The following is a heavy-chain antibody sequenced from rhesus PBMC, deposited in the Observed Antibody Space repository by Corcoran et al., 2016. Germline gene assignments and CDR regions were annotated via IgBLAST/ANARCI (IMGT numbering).Heavy chain of an antibody. D-gene: IGHD4-29*01. V-gene: IGHV4-106*01. CDR2: MNGKSGGS. CDR1: GCSVSGAYY. Sequence: QVQLQESGPGLVKPSETLSLTCAVSGCSVSGAYYWSWIRQTPGKGLEWNGYMNGKSGGSNNNPPLKKRVTISIDPSKSHFSLRLSSLTAADTAVYYCARGVYGPWGQGVLVTVSS. CDR3: ARGVYGP. J-gene: IGHJ4*01.